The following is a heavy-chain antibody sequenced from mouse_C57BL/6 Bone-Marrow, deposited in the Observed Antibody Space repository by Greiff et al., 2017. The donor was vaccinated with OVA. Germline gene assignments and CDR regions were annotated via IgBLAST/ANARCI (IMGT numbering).Heavy chain of an antibody. CDR1: GFTFSAYG. Sequence: EVQLVESGGGLVKPGGSLKLSCAASGFTFSAYGMHWVRQAPEKGLEWVAYISSGSSTIYYADTVKGRFTISRDNAKNTLFLQMTSLRSEDTAMYYCARGVWYFDVWGTGTTVTVSS. V-gene: IGHV5-17*01. CDR3: ARGVWYFDV. J-gene: IGHJ1*03. CDR2: ISSGSSTI.